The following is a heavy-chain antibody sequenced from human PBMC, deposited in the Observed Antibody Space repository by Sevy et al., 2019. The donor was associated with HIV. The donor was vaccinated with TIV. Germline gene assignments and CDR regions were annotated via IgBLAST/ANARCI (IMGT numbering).Heavy chain of an antibody. J-gene: IGHJ6*02. CDR1: GGSVSSDTYY. CDR2: IYYNVRI. CDR3: TRVGGLTDYGIDV. V-gene: IGHV4-61*01. D-gene: IGHD1-26*01. Sequence: SDTLSLTCTVSGGSVSSDTYYWTWIRQPPGKGLEFIGYIYYNVRINYNPSLKSRVTISVDTSKNQFSLKVTSVTAADTAVYYCTRVGGLTDYGIDVWGQGTTVTVSS.